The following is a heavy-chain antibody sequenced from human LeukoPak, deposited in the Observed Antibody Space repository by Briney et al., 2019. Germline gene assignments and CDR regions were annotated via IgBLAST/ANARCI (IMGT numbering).Heavy chain of an antibody. J-gene: IGHJ5*02. CDR2: LHSSGNN. CDR3: AREMTSVVPPVSRGLDP. Sequence: SETLSLTCSVSSGSISNYYWTWIRQAAGGGLEWIGRLHSSGNNNYNASLKSRVTMSFDTSKNQFFLRLNSVTAANTAVYFCAREMTSVVPPVSRGLDPWGQGILVTVS. CDR1: SGSISNYY. V-gene: IGHV4-4*07. D-gene: IGHD4-23*01.